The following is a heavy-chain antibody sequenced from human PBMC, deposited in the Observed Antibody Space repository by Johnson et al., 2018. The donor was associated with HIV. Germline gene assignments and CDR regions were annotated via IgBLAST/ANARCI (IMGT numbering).Heavy chain of an antibody. CDR2: IYSGGSA. J-gene: IGHJ3*02. V-gene: IGHV3-66*02. Sequence: VQLVESGGDLVQPGGSLRLSCAASGFTVSSNYMSWVRQAPGKGLEWVSVIYSGGSAYYAHSVKGRLPISRDNSKNMLYLQMNSLRAEDTAVYYCAKEKTAAAGTDAFDIWGQGTMVTVSS. CDR3: AKEKTAAAGTDAFDI. D-gene: IGHD6-13*01. CDR1: GFTVSSNY.